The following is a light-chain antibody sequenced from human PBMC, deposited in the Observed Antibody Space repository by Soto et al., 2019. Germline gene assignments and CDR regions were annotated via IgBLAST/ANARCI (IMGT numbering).Light chain of an antibody. Sequence: DIQMTQSPSSLSAFVGDRVTISCRASPGISNSVAWYQQKPGKVPKVLIYDESTLQSGGPSRFSGSGSGTDFTLTISSLQPEDVAIYYCQKYNSGLETFGPGTKVDIK. J-gene: IGKJ3*01. CDR3: QKYNSGLET. CDR2: DES. V-gene: IGKV1-27*01. CDR1: PGISNS.